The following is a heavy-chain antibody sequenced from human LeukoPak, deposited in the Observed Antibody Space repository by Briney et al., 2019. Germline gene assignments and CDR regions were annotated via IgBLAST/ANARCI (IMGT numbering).Heavy chain of an antibody. CDR2: ISGSGHDI. D-gene: IGHD6-6*01. CDR3: TRDPRHFDS. CDR1: GFTFSDSY. J-gene: IGHJ5*01. V-gene: IGHV3-11*04. Sequence: GGSLRLSCAASGFTFSDSYMTWVRQAPGKGVELVAYISGSGHDINYSDSVKGRFTISRDNAKNSLYLQMSSLRVEDTAVYYCTRDPRHFDSCGQGTLVTVSS.